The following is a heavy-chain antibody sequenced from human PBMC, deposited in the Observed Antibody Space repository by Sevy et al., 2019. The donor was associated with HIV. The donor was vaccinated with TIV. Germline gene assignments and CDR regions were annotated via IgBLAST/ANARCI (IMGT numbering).Heavy chain of an antibody. CDR3: ARHQGTVTTPGAFDI. V-gene: IGHV4-30-2*01. D-gene: IGHD4-17*01. CDR1: GGSISSGAYS. J-gene: IGHJ3*02. Sequence: SETLSLTCAVSGGSISSGAYSWNWIRQPPGKGLEWIGYIYHTGSTYYNPSLKSRITISVDRSKNQFSLRLSSVTAADTAVYYCARHQGTVTTPGAFDIWGQGTMVTVSS. CDR2: IYHTGST.